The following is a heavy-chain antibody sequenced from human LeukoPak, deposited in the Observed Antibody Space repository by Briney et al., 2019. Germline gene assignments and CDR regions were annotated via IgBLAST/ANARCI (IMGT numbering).Heavy chain of an antibody. CDR2: INPNSGGT. Sequence: ASVTLSFTSSGYTFTVYYMHWVRQAPGQGLEWMGWINPNSGGTNYSQKFQGRVTMTRDTSISTAYMELSRLRSDDTAVYYCARDSYYYDSSGYNDYWGQGTLVTVSS. CDR3: ARDSYYYDSSGYNDY. CDR1: GYTFTVYY. D-gene: IGHD3-22*01. J-gene: IGHJ4*02. V-gene: IGHV1-2*02.